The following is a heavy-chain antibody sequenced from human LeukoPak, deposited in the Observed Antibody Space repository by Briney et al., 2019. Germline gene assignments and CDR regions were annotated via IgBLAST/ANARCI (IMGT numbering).Heavy chain of an antibody. J-gene: IGHJ6*03. CDR2: IYHSGST. D-gene: IGHD6-6*01. V-gene: IGHV4-38-2*02. Sequence: SETLSLTCTVSGYSISSGYYWGWIRQPPGKGLEWIGSIYHSGSTYYNPSLKSRVTISVDTSKNQFSLKLSSVTAADTAVYYCAKGEYSSSYYYYMDVWGKGTTVTVSS. CDR3: AKGEYSSSYYYYMDV. CDR1: GYSISSGYY.